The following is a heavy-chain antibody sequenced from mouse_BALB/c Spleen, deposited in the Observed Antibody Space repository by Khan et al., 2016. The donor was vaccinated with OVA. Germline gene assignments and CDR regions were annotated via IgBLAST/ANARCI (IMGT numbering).Heavy chain of an antibody. Sequence: EVQLVESGPGLVKPSQSLSLTCTVTGYSITSGYAWNWIQQFPGNKLEWMGYISYSDVTNYNPSLKSRISITRDTSKNEFFLQLNSVTTEDTATYYCARGNYYGHYFDYWGQGTTLTVSS. J-gene: IGHJ2*01. D-gene: IGHD1-1*01. CDR2: ISYSDVT. CDR3: ARGNYYGHYFDY. CDR1: GYSITSGYA. V-gene: IGHV3-2*02.